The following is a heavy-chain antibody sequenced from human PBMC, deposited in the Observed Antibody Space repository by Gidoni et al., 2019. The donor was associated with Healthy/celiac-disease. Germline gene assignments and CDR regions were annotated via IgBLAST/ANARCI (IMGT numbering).Heavy chain of an antibody. J-gene: IGHJ4*02. CDR1: GFSLSTSGVG. CDR2: IYWNDDK. D-gene: IGHD5-18*01. CDR3: AHLPLIQLWQIFDY. V-gene: IGHV2-5*01. Sequence: QITLKESGPTLVKPTQTLTLTCTFSGFSLSTSGVGVGWIRQPPGKALEWLALIYWNDDKRYSPSLKSRLTITKDTSKNQVVLTMTNMDPVDTATYYCAHLPLIQLWQIFDYWGQGTLVTVSS.